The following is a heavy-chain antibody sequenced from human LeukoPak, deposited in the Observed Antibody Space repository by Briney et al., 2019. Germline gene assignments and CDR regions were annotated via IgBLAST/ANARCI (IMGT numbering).Heavy chain of an antibody. CDR2: ISSSSSYI. V-gene: IGHV3-21*01. J-gene: IGHJ4*02. CDR3: ARLTS. CDR1: GFTFSSYS. D-gene: IGHD3-9*01. Sequence: GGSLRLSCAASGFTFSSYSMNWVRQAPGKGLEWVSSISSSSSYICYADSVKGRFTISRDNAKNSLYLQMNSLRAEDTAVYYCARLTSWGQGTLVTVSS.